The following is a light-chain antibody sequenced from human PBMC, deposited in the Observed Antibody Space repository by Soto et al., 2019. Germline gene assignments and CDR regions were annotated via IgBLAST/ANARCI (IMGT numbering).Light chain of an antibody. Sequence: EIVMTQSPATLSVSPGERATLSCRASQSVSSNLAWYQQKPGQAPRLLIDGASTRATGIPARFSGSGSGTEFTLTISSLQSEDFAVYYCQQYNNWGTFGQGTKVEIK. CDR3: QQYNNWGT. CDR2: GAS. CDR1: QSVSSN. J-gene: IGKJ1*01. V-gene: IGKV3-15*01.